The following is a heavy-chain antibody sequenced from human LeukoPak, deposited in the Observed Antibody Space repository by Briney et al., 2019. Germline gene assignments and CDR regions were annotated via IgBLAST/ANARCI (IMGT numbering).Heavy chain of an antibody. V-gene: IGHV3-7*04. CDR2: IKQDESEK. D-gene: IGHD6-19*01. CDR1: GFTFSSYW. J-gene: IGHJ5*02. CDR3: AKEGSGWPGPKGDWFDP. Sequence: PGGSLRLSCAASGFTFSSYWMSWVRQAPGKGLEWVANIKQDESEKYYVDSVKGRFTISRDNSKNTLYLQMNSLRAEDTAVYYCAKEGSGWPGPKGDWFDPWGQGTLVTVSS.